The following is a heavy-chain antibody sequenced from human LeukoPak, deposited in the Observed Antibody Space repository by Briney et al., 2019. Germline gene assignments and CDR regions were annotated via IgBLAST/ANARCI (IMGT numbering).Heavy chain of an antibody. Sequence: GASVKVSCKVSGYTLTELSMHWVRQAPGKGLEWMGGFDPEDGETIYAQKFQGRVTMTEDTSTDTAYMELSSLRSEDTAVYYCATYQYYYDSSGLDYWGQGTLVTVSS. CDR3: ATYQYYYDSSGLDY. D-gene: IGHD3-22*01. J-gene: IGHJ4*02. CDR2: FDPEDGET. CDR1: GYTLTELS. V-gene: IGHV1-24*01.